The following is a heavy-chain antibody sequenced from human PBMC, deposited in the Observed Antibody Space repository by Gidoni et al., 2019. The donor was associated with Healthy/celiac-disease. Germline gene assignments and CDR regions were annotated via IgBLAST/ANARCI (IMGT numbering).Heavy chain of an antibody. CDR1: GGSISRGGYY. CDR3: AREPIYYDSSGYPRGAFDI. Sequence: QVQLQESGPGLVKPSQTLSLTCTVPGGSISRGGYYWSWIRQHPGKGLEWIGYIYYSGSTYYNPSLKSRVTISVDTSKNQFSLKLSSVTAADTAVYYCAREPIYYDSSGYPRGAFDIWGQGTMVTVSS. V-gene: IGHV4-31*03. D-gene: IGHD3-22*01. J-gene: IGHJ3*02. CDR2: IYYSGST.